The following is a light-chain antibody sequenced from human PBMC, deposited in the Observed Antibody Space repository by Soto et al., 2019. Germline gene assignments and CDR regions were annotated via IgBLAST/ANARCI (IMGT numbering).Light chain of an antibody. CDR2: DTS. CDR3: QHYDTLFT. CDR1: QSVSNNY. Sequence: ETVLTQSPGTLSLSPGERATLSCRASQSVSNNYLAWYQQKPGQAPRLLIYDTSSRATGIPDRFSGSGSGTDFPLTISRLEHEDFAVYYCQHYDTLFTFGPGTNVEIK. V-gene: IGKV3-20*01. J-gene: IGKJ3*01.